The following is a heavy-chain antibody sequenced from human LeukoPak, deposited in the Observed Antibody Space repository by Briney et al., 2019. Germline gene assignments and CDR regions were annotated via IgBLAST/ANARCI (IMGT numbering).Heavy chain of an antibody. Sequence: GGSLRLSCAASGFTFSSYSMNWVRQAPGKGLEWVSSISSSSSYIYYADSVKGRFTTSRDNAKNSLYLQMNSLRAEDTAVYYCARESDGDGYNSFDYWGQGTLVTVSS. CDR1: GFTFSSYS. J-gene: IGHJ4*02. D-gene: IGHD5-24*01. CDR3: ARESDGDGYNSFDY. CDR2: ISSSSSYI. V-gene: IGHV3-21*01.